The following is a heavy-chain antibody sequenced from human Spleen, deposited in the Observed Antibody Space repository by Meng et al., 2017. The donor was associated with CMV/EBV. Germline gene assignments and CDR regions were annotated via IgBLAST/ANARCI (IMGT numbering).Heavy chain of an antibody. J-gene: IGHJ4*02. Sequence: GESLKISCAASGFTFSSYSMNWVRQAPGKGLEWVSYISSSSSTVYYADSVKGRFTISRDNAKNSLYLQMNSLRAEDTAVYYCARGIFRRLVEWPKGSHFDSWGQGILVTVSS. V-gene: IGHV3-48*04. CDR1: GFTFSSYS. CDR2: ISSSSSTV. CDR3: ARGIFRRLVEWPKGSHFDS. D-gene: IGHD3-3*01.